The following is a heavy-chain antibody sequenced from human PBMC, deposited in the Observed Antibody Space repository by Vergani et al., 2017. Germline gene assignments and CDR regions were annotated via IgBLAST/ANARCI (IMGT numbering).Heavy chain of an antibody. V-gene: IGHV3-43*01. Sequence: EVQLVESGGVVVQPGGSLRLSCAASGFTFDDYTMHWVRQAPGKGLEWVSLISWDGGSTYYADSVKGRFTISRDDSKNTLYLQMNSLKTEDTAVYYCTTNDEIIAAAGFDYWGQGTLVTVSS. D-gene: IGHD6-13*01. CDR2: ISWDGGST. CDR1: GFTFDDYT. J-gene: IGHJ4*02. CDR3: TTNDEIIAAAGFDY.